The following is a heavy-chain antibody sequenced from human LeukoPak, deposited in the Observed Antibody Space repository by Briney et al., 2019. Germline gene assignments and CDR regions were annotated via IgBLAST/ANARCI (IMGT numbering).Heavy chain of an antibody. J-gene: IGHJ6*03. CDR2: IIPILGIA. D-gene: IGHD1-26*01. CDR3: AREQRGGMSGSLGGLFASYYTYYYMDV. Sequence: SVKVSCKASGGTFSSYAISWVRQAPGQGLEWMGRIIPILGIANYAQKFQGRVTITADKSTSTAYMELSSLRCEDTAVYFCAREQRGGMSGSLGGLFASYYTYYYMDVWGRGTTVSVSS. V-gene: IGHV1-69*04. CDR1: GGTFSSYA.